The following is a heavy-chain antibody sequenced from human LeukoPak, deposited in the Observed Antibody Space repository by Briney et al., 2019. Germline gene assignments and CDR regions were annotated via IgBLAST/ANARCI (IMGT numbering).Heavy chain of an antibody. J-gene: IGHJ2*01. Sequence: SETLSLTCTVSGGSISSGDYYWSWIRQPPGKGLEWIGYIYYSGSTYYNPSLKSRVTISVDTSKNQFSLKLSSVTAADTAVYYCARIYYDSSGYPTGAITDYWYFDLWGRGTLVTVSS. CDR3: ARIYYDSSGYPTGAITDYWYFDL. CDR1: GGSISSGDYY. V-gene: IGHV4-30-4*01. D-gene: IGHD3-22*01. CDR2: IYYSGST.